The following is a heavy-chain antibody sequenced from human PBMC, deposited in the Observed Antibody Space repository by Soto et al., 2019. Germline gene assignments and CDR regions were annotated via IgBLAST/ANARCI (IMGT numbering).Heavy chain of an antibody. D-gene: IGHD1-1*01. Sequence: SVKVSCKASGGTFSSYAISWVRQAPGQGLEWMGGINPIFGTANYAQKFQGRVTITADESTSTAYMELSSLRSEDTAVYYCARDPMATTFYYYYGMDVWGRGTTVTVSS. CDR2: INPIFGTA. CDR1: GGTFSSYA. CDR3: ARDPMATTFYYYYGMDV. V-gene: IGHV1-69*13. J-gene: IGHJ6*02.